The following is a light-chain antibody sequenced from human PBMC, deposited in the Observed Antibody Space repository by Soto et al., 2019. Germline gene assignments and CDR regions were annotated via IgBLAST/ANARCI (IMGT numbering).Light chain of an antibody. CDR3: QQYNSYQYT. CDR2: DAS. V-gene: IGKV1-5*01. J-gene: IGKJ2*01. Sequence: DIQMTQSPSTLSASVGDRVTITCRASQSISSWLAWYQQKPGNAPKLLIYDASSLQSGVPSRFSGSGSGTEFTLNISSLQPDDFATYYCQQYNSYQYTFGQGTKLEIK. CDR1: QSISSW.